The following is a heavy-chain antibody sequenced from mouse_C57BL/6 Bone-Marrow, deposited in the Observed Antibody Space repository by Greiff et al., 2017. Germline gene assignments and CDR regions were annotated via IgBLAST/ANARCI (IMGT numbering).Heavy chain of an antibody. CDR3: ARPYDSNYCDCDV. V-gene: IGHV1-55*01. CDR2: IYPGSGST. D-gene: IGHD2-5*01. Sequence: QVPLQQSGAELVKPGASVKMSCKASGYTFTSYWITWVKQRPGQGLEWIGDIYPGSGSTNYNEKLKSKATLTVDTSSSTAYMQLSSLTSEDSAFYYCARPYDSNYCDCDVWGTGTTVTVSS. J-gene: IGHJ1*03. CDR1: GYTFTSYW.